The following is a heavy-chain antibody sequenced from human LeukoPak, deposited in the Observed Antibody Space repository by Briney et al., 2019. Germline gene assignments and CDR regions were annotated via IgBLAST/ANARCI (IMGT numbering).Heavy chain of an antibody. D-gene: IGHD1-26*01. Sequence: SGGSLILSCAASGFTFSSYTMKWVRQAPGKGLEWVSSLSIGSAYIYYADSVKGRFTISRDSAKNSLHLQMNSLRAEDTAVYYCTRVRNSGSYHDGLDIWGQGTMVTVSS. CDR2: LSIGSAYI. CDR3: TRVRNSGSYHDGLDI. V-gene: IGHV3-21*01. J-gene: IGHJ3*02. CDR1: GFTFSSYT.